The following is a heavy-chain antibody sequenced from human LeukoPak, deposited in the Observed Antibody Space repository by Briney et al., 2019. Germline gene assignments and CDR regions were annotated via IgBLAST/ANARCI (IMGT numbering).Heavy chain of an antibody. V-gene: IGHV1-2*02. CDR1: GYTFTDYY. D-gene: IGHD2-2*01. J-gene: IGHJ4*02. CDR3: ARANFLYCSSSTCLFDY. CDR2: INPNDGDT. Sequence: ASVKVSCKASGYTFTDYYMQWVRQAPGQGFGWMGWINPNDGDTNYAQKFQGRVTMTRDTSISTAHMEVSRLRSDDTAVYYCARANFLYCSSSTCLFDYWGQGTLVTVSS.